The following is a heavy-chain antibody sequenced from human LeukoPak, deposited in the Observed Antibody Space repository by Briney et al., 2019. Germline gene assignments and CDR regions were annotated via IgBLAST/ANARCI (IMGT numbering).Heavy chain of an antibody. CDR3: STEDKYCTSTTCGDF. Sequence: ASVKVSCKASGYTFTAYYVHWVRQAPGQGLEWMGYMVPSSGVSHYSQKFQDRVTMTRDTSTSTAYLELSGLTSDDTAVYYCSTEDKYCTSTTCGDFWGQGTLVTVSP. CDR2: MVPSSGVS. V-gene: IGHV1-2*02. CDR1: GYTFTAYY. D-gene: IGHD2-2*01. J-gene: IGHJ4*02.